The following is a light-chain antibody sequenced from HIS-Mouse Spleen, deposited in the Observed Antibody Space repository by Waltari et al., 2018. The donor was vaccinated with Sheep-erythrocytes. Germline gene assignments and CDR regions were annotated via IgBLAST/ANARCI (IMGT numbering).Light chain of an antibody. J-gene: IGLJ1*01. Sequence: SYELTQPPSVSVSPGQTARITCSGDALPKKYAYWYQQKSGQAPLLVIYEGSKRPPGVTERFSGSSSGTMATLTISGAQVEDEADYYCYSTDSSGNHRVFGTGTKVTVL. CDR2: EGS. CDR3: YSTDSSGNHRV. V-gene: IGLV3-10*01. CDR1: ALPKKY.